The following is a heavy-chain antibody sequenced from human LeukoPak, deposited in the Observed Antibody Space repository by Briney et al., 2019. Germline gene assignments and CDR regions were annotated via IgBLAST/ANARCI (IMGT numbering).Heavy chain of an antibody. D-gene: IGHD6-19*01. J-gene: IGHJ6*04. CDR1: GGSFSGYY. V-gene: IGHV4-34*01. Sequence: ASETLSLTCAVYGGSFSGYYWSWIRQPPGKGLEWIGEISHSGSTNYNPSLKSRVTISVDTSKNQFSLKLSSVTAADTAVYYCARRKQTYSSGWYAGYYYYGMDVWGNGTTLTVSS. CDR2: ISHSGST. CDR3: ARRKQTYSSGWYAGYYYYGMDV.